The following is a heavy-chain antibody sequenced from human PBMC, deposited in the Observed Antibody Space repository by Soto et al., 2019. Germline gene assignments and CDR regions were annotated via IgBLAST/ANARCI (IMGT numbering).Heavy chain of an antibody. CDR3: VSSSLYGMDV. CDR2: IYYSGNT. Sequence: PSETLSLTCSVSGGAISSGYYSWSWIRQPPGKGLEWIGNIYYSGNTYYNASLKSRLIISIDKSKNQFSRKVGSVTAADTAVYYCVSSSLYGMDVWGQGTTVTVSS. V-gene: IGHV4-30-4*01. J-gene: IGHJ6*02. CDR1: GGAISSGYYS.